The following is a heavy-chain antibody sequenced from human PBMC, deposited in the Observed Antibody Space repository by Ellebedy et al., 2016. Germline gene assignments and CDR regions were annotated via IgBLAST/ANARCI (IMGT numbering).Heavy chain of an antibody. J-gene: IGHJ4*02. CDR1: GFSFSTYG. D-gene: IGHD2/OR15-2a*01. CDR2: FWYDGSEE. Sequence: GGSLRLSXAASGFSFSTYGMHWVRQAPGKGLEWVAMFWYDGSEEYYEDSVKGRFTISRDNSKNTLYLQMNSLRATDTAVYFCAGGPNSGGPDSWGQGTLVTVSS. V-gene: IGHV3-33*01. CDR3: AGGPNSGGPDS.